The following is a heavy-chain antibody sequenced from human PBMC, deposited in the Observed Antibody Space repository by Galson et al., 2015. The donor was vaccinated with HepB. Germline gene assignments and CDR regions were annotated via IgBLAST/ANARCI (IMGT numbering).Heavy chain of an antibody. CDR1: GSTFSSYG. J-gene: IGHJ4*02. Sequence: SLRLSCAASGSTFSSYGMHWVRQAPGKGLGWVAVISYDGSNKYYADSVKGRFTISRDNSKNTLYLQMNSLRAEDTAVYYCAKDGNYYDSSGYFQPLFFQHSSFDYWGQGTLVTVSS. D-gene: IGHD3-22*01. CDR3: AKDGNYYDSSGYFQPLFFQHSSFDY. CDR2: ISYDGSNK. V-gene: IGHV3-30*18.